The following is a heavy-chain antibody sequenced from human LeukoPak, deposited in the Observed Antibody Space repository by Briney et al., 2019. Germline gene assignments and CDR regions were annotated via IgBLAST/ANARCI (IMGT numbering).Heavy chain of an antibody. CDR2: IYPGDSDT. Sequence: RGESLKISCKTSGYSFTSYWIGWVRQMPGKGLEWMGIIYPGDSDTRYSPSFQGQVTISADKSISTAYLQWSSLKASDTAMYYCARTRGGAAAGFQHWGQGTLVTVSS. D-gene: IGHD6-13*01. CDR1: GYSFTSYW. CDR3: ARTRGGAAAGFQH. V-gene: IGHV5-51*01. J-gene: IGHJ1*01.